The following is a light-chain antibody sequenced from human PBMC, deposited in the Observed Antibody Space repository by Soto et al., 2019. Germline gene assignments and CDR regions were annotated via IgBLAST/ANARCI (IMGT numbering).Light chain of an antibody. CDR2: GAS. Sequence: EIVLTQSPGTLSLSPGERATLSCRASQSVSSSYLAWYQQKPGQAPRLLIYGASSSATGIPDRFSGSGSGTDLTLTISRLEPEDFAVYYCQQYGSSPPTYTFGQGTKLEIK. CDR3: QQYGSSPPTYT. V-gene: IGKV3-20*01. J-gene: IGKJ2*01. CDR1: QSVSSSY.